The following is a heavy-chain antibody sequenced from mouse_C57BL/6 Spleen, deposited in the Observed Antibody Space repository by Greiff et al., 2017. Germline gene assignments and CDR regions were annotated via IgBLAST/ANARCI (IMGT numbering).Heavy chain of an antibody. CDR2: ISYDGSN. Sequence: ESGPGLVKPSQSLSLTCSVTGYSITSGYYWNWIRQFPGNKLEWMGYISYDGSNNYNPSLKNRISITRDTSKNQFFLKLNSVTTEDTATYYCARGEDLYAMDYWGQGTSVTVSS. CDR1: GYSITSGYY. CDR3: ARGEDLYAMDY. V-gene: IGHV3-6*01. J-gene: IGHJ4*01.